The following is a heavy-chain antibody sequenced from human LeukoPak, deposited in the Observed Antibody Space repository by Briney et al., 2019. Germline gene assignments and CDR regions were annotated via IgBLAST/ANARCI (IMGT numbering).Heavy chain of an antibody. CDR1: GGTFSSYA. CDR2: IIPIFGIA. J-gene: IGHJ4*02. V-gene: IGHV1-69*04. CDR3: ARGEMATITLFDY. D-gene: IGHD5-24*01. Sequence: SVKVFCKASGGTFSSYAISWVRQAPGQGLEWMGRIIPIFGIANYAQKFQGRVTITADKSTSTAYMELSSLRSEDTAVYYCARGEMATITLFDYWGQGTLVTVSS.